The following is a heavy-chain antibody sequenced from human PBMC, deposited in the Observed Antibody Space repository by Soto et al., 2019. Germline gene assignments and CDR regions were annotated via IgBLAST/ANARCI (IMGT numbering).Heavy chain of an antibody. CDR3: ASGSSVTFDY. Sequence: EVQLVESGGGLVQPGGYLRLSCAASGFTFSSYSMNWVRQAPGKGLEWVSYISSSSSTIYYADSVKGRFTISRDNAKNSLYLQMNSLRAEDTAVYYCASGSSVTFDYWGQGTLVTVSS. CDR1: GFTFSSYS. V-gene: IGHV3-48*01. J-gene: IGHJ4*02. D-gene: IGHD1-26*01. CDR2: ISSSSSTI.